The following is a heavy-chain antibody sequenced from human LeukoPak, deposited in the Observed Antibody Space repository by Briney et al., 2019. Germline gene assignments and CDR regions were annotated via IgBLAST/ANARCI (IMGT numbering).Heavy chain of an antibody. CDR2: IIPIFGTA. Sequence: SVKVSCKASGGTFSSYAISWVRQAPGQGLEWMGGIIPIFGTANYAQKFQSRVTITTDESTSTAYMELSSLRSEDTAVYYCAREYSSSWYSPYYFDYWGQGTLVTVSS. CDR1: GGTFSSYA. J-gene: IGHJ4*02. CDR3: AREYSSSWYSPYYFDY. D-gene: IGHD6-13*01. V-gene: IGHV1-69*05.